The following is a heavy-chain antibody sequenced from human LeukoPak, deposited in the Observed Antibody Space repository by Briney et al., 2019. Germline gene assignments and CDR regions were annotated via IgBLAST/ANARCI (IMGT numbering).Heavy chain of an antibody. CDR3: VKDNPLDY. CDR2: ISSSSSYI. J-gene: IGHJ4*02. D-gene: IGHD1-14*01. V-gene: IGHV3-21*01. CDR1: GFTFSSYS. Sequence: PGGSLRLSCAASGFTFSSYSMNWVRQAPGKGLEWVSSISSSSSYIYYADSVKGRFTISRDNAKNTLYLHMNSLRAEDTAVYYCVKDNPLDYWGQGTLVIVSS.